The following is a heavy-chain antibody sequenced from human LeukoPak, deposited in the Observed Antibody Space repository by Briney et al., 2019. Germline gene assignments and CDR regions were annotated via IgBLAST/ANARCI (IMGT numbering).Heavy chain of an antibody. CDR3: AKDEYYYDSSGYPRF. CDR2: ISGRRDNT. V-gene: IGHV3-23*01. Sequence: PGGSLRLSCAASGFTFSSYAMSWVRQAPGKGLERVSGISGRRDNTYYADSVKGRFTISRDNSKNTLYLQMNSLRAEDTALYYCAKDEYYYDSSGYPRFWGQGTPVTVSS. J-gene: IGHJ4*02. CDR1: GFTFSSYA. D-gene: IGHD3-22*01.